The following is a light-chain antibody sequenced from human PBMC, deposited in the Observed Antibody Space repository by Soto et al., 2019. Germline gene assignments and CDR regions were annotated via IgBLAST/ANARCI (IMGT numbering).Light chain of an antibody. J-gene: IGKJ5*01. CDR3: QQRHRWPIT. CDR1: QSFRGL. CDR2: DAY. V-gene: IGKV3-11*01. Sequence: EVVLTQSPVTLSLSPGERATLSCRASQSFRGLLAWYQQKPGQAPRLLIYDAYNRATGIPPRFSGSESGTDFTLTISSLEPEDSAVYYCQQRHRWPITFGQGTRLEIK.